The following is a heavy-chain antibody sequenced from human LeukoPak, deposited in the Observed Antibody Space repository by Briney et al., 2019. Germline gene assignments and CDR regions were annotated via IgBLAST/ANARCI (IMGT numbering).Heavy chain of an antibody. Sequence: ASVTVSCKASGYTYTSYDINWVRHATGQGLEWMGWMNPNSGNTGYAQKFQGRVTMTRNTSISTAYMELSSLRSEDTAVYYCARGLYVWGSYRDNWFDPWGQGTLVTVSS. CDR2: MNPNSGNT. CDR3: ARGLYVWGSYRDNWFDP. V-gene: IGHV1-8*01. CDR1: GYTYTSYD. D-gene: IGHD3-16*02. J-gene: IGHJ5*02.